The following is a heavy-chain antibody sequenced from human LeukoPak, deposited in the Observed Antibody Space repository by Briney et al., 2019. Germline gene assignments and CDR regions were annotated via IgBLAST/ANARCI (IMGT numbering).Heavy chain of an antibody. CDR2: INPNSGGT. J-gene: IGHJ4*02. Sequence: ASVKVSCKASGYTFTGYYMQWVRHAPGQGVEWMGWINPNSGGTNYAQKFQGRVTMTRDTSISTAYMELSRLRSDDTAVYYCARESAGPNCSSTSCYFRRVNWGQGTLVTVSS. CDR3: ARESAGPNCSSTSCYFRRVN. V-gene: IGHV1-2*02. CDR1: GYTFTGYY. D-gene: IGHD2-2*01.